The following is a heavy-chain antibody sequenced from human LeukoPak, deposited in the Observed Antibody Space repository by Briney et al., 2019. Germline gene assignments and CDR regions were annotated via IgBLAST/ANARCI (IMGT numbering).Heavy chain of an antibody. CDR3: ARRYGYSGYDLFDY. D-gene: IGHD5-12*01. CDR1: GYTFTSCG. CDR2: ISAYNGNT. Sequence: ASVKVSCKASGYTFTSCGISWVRQAPGQGLEWMGWISAYNGNTNYAQKLQGRVTMTTDTSTSTAYMELRSLRSDDTAVYYCARRYGYSGYDLFDYWGQGTLVTVSS. V-gene: IGHV1-18*01. J-gene: IGHJ4*02.